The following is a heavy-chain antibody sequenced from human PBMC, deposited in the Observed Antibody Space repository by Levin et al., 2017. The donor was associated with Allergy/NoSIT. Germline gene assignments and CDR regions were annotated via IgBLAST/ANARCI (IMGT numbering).Heavy chain of an antibody. CDR3: ARVLPDAMLRGAFDI. CDR2: IYYDGTT. Sequence: SETLSLTCTVSGGSISSRSYYWGWIRQPPGKGLEWIGSIYYDGTTYDNPSLKSRVTISVDTSKNQFSLMVRSVTAADTAVYYCARVLPDAMLRGAFDIWGQGTMITVSS. D-gene: IGHD2-2*01. V-gene: IGHV4-39*01. CDR1: GGSISSRSYY. J-gene: IGHJ3*02.